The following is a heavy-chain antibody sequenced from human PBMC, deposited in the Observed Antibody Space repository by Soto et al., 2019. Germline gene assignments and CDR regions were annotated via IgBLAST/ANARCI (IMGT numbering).Heavy chain of an antibody. CDR2: ISSSSSYI. CDR1: GFTFIGYG. J-gene: IGHJ4*02. CDR3: AREPPRYYDSSAGRRY. Sequence: PVGPLRPSWAASGFTFIGYGRNGVLQAPGKGLEWVSSISSSSSYIYYADSVKGRFTISRDNAKNSLYLQMNSLRAEDTAVYYCAREPPRYYDSSAGRRYWGQGTLVTVSS. V-gene: IGHV3-21*01. D-gene: IGHD3-22*01.